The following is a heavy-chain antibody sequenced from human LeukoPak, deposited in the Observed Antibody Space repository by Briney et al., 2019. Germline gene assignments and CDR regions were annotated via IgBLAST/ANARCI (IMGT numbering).Heavy chain of an antibody. CDR1: GYSFTSYW. D-gene: IGHD5-12*01. J-gene: IGHJ4*02. Sequence: GESLKISCKGSGYSFTSYWIGWVRQMPGKGLEWMGIIYPGDSDTRYSPSFQGQVTISADKSISTAYLQWSSLKASDTAMYYCAIPMEPGYSGYDYYGPGSYHPEFAYWGQGTLVTVSS. V-gene: IGHV5-51*01. CDR3: AIPMEPGYSGYDYYGPGSYHPEFAY. CDR2: IYPGDSDT.